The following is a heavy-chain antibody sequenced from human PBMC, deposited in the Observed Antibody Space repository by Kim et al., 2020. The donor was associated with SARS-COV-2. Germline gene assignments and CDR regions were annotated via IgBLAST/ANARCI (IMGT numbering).Heavy chain of an antibody. CDR1: GFTFSDYY. Sequence: GGSLRLSCAASGFTFSDYYMGWIRQAPGKGLEWVSYISFSGSTIYYADSVKGRFTISRDNAKNSLYLQMNSLRAEDTAVYYCARGTAAPPAWGQGTLVTVSS. J-gene: IGHJ5*02. CDR3: ARGTAAPPA. CDR2: ISFSGSTI. D-gene: IGHD6-6*01. V-gene: IGHV3-11*01.